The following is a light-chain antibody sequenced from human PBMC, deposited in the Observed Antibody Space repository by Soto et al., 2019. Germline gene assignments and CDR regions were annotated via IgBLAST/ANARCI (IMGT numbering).Light chain of an antibody. CDR1: SSVVGGYNS. Sequence: SALTQPASVSGSPGQSIAISCTGTSSVVGGYNSVSWYQQYPGKAPKLMIHDVSNRPSGVSDRFSGSKSGNTASLTISGLQAEDEADYYCSSWTSSSSYVFGSGTKVTVL. CDR2: DVS. V-gene: IGLV2-14*01. CDR3: SSWTSSSSYV. J-gene: IGLJ1*01.